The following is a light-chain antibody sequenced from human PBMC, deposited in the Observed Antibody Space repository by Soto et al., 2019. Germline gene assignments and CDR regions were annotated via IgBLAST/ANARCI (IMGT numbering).Light chain of an antibody. V-gene: IGLV1-44*01. Sequence: QLVLTQPPSASGTPGQKVTISCSGSSSNIGPNAVNWYQQLPGTAPKLLLYNNNQRPSGVSDRFSGSKSGTSASLPISGLQSDDEADYHCAAWDDSLNGLVFGTGTKVTVL. J-gene: IGLJ1*01. CDR3: AAWDDSLNGLV. CDR2: NNN. CDR1: SSNIGPNA.